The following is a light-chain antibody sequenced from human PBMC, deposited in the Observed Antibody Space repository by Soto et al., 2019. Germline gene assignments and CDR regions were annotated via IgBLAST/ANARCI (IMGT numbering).Light chain of an antibody. CDR2: EVI. V-gene: IGLV2-14*01. CDR3: NSYTSASTWV. J-gene: IGLJ3*02. CDR1: SSDVGGYGY. Sequence: QSALTPPASVSGSPGQSITSSCTGTSSDVGGYGYVSGYQQHPGKAPKLLIFEVINRPSGVSHRFSGSKSGNTASLTISGLQAEDEADYYCNSYTSASTWVFGGGTKLTVL.